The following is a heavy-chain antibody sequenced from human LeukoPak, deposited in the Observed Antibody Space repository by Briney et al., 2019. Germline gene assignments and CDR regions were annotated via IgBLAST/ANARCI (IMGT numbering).Heavy chain of an antibody. CDR3: ARDPLRRTFDY. V-gene: IGHV1-2*02. J-gene: IGHJ4*02. D-gene: IGHD4-17*01. Sequence: GASVKVSCKVSGYTLTELSMHWVRQAPGLGLEWMGWIIPHSGDTNYAPKFQGRVTMTRDTSISTAYMELSRLTFDDTAVYYCARDPLRRTFDYWGQGTLVTVSS. CDR1: GYTLTELS. CDR2: IIPHSGDT.